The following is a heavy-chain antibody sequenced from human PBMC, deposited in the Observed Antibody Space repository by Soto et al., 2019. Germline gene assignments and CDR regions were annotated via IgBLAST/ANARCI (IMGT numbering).Heavy chain of an antibody. CDR1: GLTFSAYS. CDR3: ARATAGSGSYYYFDN. D-gene: IGHD3-22*01. V-gene: IGHV3-48*02. Sequence: GGSLRLSCAASGLTFSAYSMNWARQAPGKGLEWVSYITGSSGTIFYADSVKGRFTISRDNAKNSLYMQMNSLRDEDTAVYYCARATAGSGSYYYFDNWGQGNLVTVSS. J-gene: IGHJ4*02. CDR2: ITGSSGTI.